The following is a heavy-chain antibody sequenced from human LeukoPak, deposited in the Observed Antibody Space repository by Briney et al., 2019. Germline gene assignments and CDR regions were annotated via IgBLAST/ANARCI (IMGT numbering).Heavy chain of an antibody. CDR1: GISFSDYY. D-gene: IGHD6-13*01. CDR2: ISSSGSSM. J-gene: IGHJ4*02. V-gene: IGHV3-11*01. Sequence: GGSLRLSCAASGISFSDYYMSWIRQAPGKGLEWVSYISSSGSSMYYADSVKGRFTISRDNSKNTLYLQMNSLRAEDTAVYYCAKEMIAYSSSWYVMALDYWGQGTLVTVSS. CDR3: AKEMIAYSSSWYVMALDY.